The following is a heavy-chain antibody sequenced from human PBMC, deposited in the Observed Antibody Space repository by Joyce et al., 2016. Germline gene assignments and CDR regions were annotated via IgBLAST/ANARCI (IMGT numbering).Heavy chain of an antibody. V-gene: IGHV3-33*01. Sequence: QMQLVESGGGVVQPGRSLRLSCAASGFNFNNYGIPWVRQAPGKGLEWVAVIWYDGSIQRYADSVKGRFTVSRDNSKNTAYLQMNRLRAEDTAVYYCVREGIVVWFFGAFDMWGQGTMVTVSS. CDR1: GFNFNNYG. J-gene: IGHJ3*02. CDR2: IWYDGSIQ. CDR3: VREGIVVWFFGAFDM. D-gene: IGHD3-22*01.